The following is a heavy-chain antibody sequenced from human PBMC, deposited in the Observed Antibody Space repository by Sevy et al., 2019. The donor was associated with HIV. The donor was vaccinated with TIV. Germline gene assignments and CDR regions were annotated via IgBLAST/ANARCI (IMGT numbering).Heavy chain of an antibody. V-gene: IGHV3-33*01. CDR2: IWYDGSNK. J-gene: IGHJ3*02. CDR1: GFTFSSYG. D-gene: IGHD5-12*01. CDR3: ARDLGGWMGDAFDI. Sequence: GGSLRLSCAASGFTFSSYGMHWVRQAPGKGLEWVAVIWYDGSNKYYVDSVKGRFTISRDNSKNTLYLQMNSLRAEDTAVYYCARDLGGWMGDAFDIWGQGTMVTVSS.